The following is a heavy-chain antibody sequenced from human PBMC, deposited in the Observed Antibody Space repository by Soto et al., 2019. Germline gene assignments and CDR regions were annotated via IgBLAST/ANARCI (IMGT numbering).Heavy chain of an antibody. CDR1: PFSGTDNNY. V-gene: IGHV4-4*02. Sequence: QAQLQESGPGLVRPSGTLSLTCTVPPFSGTDNNYCNWVRQSPGKALEWIGEVYHSGATYYNPCLIGRVTIAIDKSKNQISLMLTSVTAADSAVYYCARDSRNCTDAGCSIMRDALDVWGQGTLVTVPS. CDR3: ARDSRNCTDAGCSIMRDALDV. D-gene: IGHD3-16*01. CDR2: VYHSGAT. J-gene: IGHJ3*01.